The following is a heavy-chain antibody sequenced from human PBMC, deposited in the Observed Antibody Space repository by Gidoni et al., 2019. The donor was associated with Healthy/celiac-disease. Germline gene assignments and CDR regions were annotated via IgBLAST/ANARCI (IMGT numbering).Heavy chain of an antibody. Sequence: EVQLVESGGGLVQPGGSLRLSCAASGFTFSSYEMNWVRQAPGKGLEWVSYISSSGSTIYYADSVKGRFTISRDNAKNSLYLQMNSLRAEDTAVYYCARARWFGELNWFDPWGQGTLVTVSS. V-gene: IGHV3-48*03. D-gene: IGHD3-10*01. CDR1: GFTFSSYE. J-gene: IGHJ5*02. CDR3: ARARWFGELNWFDP. CDR2: ISSSGSTI.